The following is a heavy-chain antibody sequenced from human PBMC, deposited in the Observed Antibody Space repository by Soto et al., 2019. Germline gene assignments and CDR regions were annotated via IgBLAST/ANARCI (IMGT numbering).Heavy chain of an antibody. J-gene: IGHJ4*02. CDR2: IYPSDSAT. CDR3: ARGGVSTRTFDY. V-gene: IGHV5-51*01. Sequence: PGESLKISCKGSGYNFAGYWIAWVRQMPGKGLELMGIIYPSDSATRYRPSFQGQVTISADKSISSAYLQWSSLRASDTAMYYCARGGVSTRTFDYWGQGTPVTVSS. D-gene: IGHD3-3*01. CDR1: GYNFAGYW.